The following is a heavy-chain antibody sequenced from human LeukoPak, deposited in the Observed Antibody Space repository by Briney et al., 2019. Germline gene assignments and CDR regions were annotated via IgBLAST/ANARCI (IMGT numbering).Heavy chain of an antibody. J-gene: IGHJ4*02. V-gene: IGHV3-64*01. CDR3: ARDLTGTGDY. CDR1: GFTFSAYA. Sequence: GGSLRLSCAASGFTFSAYAMHWVRQAPGKGLEYVSSITSDGGITYYANSVKGRFTISRDNSRNTLYLRMGSLRAEDMAVYYCARDLTGTGDYWGQGTLVTVSS. CDR2: ITSDGGIT. D-gene: IGHD1-20*01.